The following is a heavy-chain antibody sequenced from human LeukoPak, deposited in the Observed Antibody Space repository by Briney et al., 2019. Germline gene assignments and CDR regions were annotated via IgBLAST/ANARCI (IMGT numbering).Heavy chain of an antibody. D-gene: IGHD5-18*01. Sequence: ASVKVSCKASGYTFTGYYMHWVRQAPGQGLEWMGWINPNSGGTNYAQKFQGRVTMTRDTSISTAYMELSRLRSDDTAVYYCARTQLWSNNFGYWGQGTLVTVSS. J-gene: IGHJ4*02. CDR3: ARTQLWSNNFGY. CDR2: INPNSGGT. CDR1: GYTFTGYY. V-gene: IGHV1-2*02.